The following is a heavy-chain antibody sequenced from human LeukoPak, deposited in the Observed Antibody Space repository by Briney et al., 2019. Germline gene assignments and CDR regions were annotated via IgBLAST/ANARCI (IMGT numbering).Heavy chain of an antibody. CDR1: GFTFSSYW. Sequence: GGSLRLSCAASGFTFSSYWMHWVRQAPGKGLVWVSRINSDGSSTSYADSVKGRFTISRDNAKNTLYLQMNSLRAEDTAVYYCARDHPGVAEAGTGDYWGQGTLVTVSS. V-gene: IGHV3-74*01. J-gene: IGHJ4*02. CDR2: INSDGSST. D-gene: IGHD6-19*01. CDR3: ARDHPGVAEAGTGDY.